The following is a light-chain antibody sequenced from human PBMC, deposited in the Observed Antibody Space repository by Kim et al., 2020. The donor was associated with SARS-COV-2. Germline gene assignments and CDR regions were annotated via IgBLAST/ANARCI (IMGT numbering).Light chain of an antibody. Sequence: QSALTQPASVSGSPGQSITISCTGTYSDVGGYNYVSWYQQHPGKAPKLIIYDVTNRPSGVSNRFSGSTSGKTASLTISDLQAEDEADYYCSSYTTTTTDVLFGGGTQLTVL. V-gene: IGLV2-14*03. CDR2: DVT. CDR1: YSDVGGYNY. J-gene: IGLJ2*01. CDR3: SSYTTTTTDVL.